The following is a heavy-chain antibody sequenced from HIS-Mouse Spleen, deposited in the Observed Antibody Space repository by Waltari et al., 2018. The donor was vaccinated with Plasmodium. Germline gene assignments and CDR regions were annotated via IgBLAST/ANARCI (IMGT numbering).Heavy chain of an antibody. CDR1: GGSISSGGYY. J-gene: IGHJ4*02. V-gene: IGHV4-31*03. Sequence: QVQLQESGPGLVKPSQTLSLTCTVSGGSISSGGYYWSWIRQHPGKGLAWIGYIYYSGSTYYNPSLKSRVTISVDTSKNQFSLKLSSVTAADTAVYYCARSIAATVTFYFDYWGQGTLVTVSS. D-gene: IGHD6-13*01. CDR3: ARSIAATVTFYFDY. CDR2: IYYSGST.